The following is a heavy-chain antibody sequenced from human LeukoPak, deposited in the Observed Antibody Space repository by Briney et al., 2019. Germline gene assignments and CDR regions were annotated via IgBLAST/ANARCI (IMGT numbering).Heavy chain of an antibody. CDR3: AKDNDLRSGYSDY. D-gene: IGHD3-3*01. CDR1: GFTFSSYA. Sequence: PGGSLRLSCAASGFTFSSYAMSWVRQAPGKGLGWVSAISGSGGNTYYADSVKGRFTISRDNSKNTLYLQMNSLRAEDTAVYYCAKDNDLRSGYSDYWGQGTLVTVSS. V-gene: IGHV3-23*01. CDR2: ISGSGGNT. J-gene: IGHJ4*02.